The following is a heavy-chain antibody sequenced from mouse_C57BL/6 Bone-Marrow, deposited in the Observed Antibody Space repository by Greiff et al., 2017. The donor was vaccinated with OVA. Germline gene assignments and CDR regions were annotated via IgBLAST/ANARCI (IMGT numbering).Heavy chain of an antibody. J-gene: IGHJ3*01. CDR1: GYTFTDYS. V-gene: IGHV1-19*01. CDR2: INPYNGGT. CDR3: ARIYYYGSSPAWFAY. Sequence: EVQLQQSGPVLVKPGASVKMSCKASGYTFTDYSMNWVQQSHGKSLEWIGVINPYNGGTSYNQKFKGKATLTVDKSSSTAYMELNSLTSEDSAVYYCARIYYYGSSPAWFAYWGQGTLVTVSA. D-gene: IGHD1-1*01.